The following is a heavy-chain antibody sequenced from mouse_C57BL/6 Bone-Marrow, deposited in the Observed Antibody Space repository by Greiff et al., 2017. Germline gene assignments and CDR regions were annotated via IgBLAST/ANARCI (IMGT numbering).Heavy chain of an antibody. CDR2: IDPSDSYT. CDR1: GYTFTSYW. Sequence: QVQLQQPGAELVMPGASVKLSCKASGYTFTSYWMHWVKQRPGQGLEWIGEIDPSDSYTNYNQKFKGKSPLTVDKSSSTAYMQLSSLTSEDSAVYYCAREDYYCRDYAMDYWGQGTSVTVSS. V-gene: IGHV1-69*01. D-gene: IGHD1-1*01. CDR3: AREDYYCRDYAMDY. J-gene: IGHJ4*01.